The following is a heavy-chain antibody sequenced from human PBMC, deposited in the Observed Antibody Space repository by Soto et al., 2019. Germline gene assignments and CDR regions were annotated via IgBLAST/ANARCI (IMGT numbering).Heavy chain of an antibody. J-gene: IGHJ4*02. CDR2: IWYDGSNK. CDR1: GFTFSSYG. V-gene: IGHV3-33*01. CDR3: PRETTIGWKPFDY. D-gene: IGHD6-19*01. Sequence: QVQLVESGGGVVQPGRSLRLSCAASGFTFSSYGMHWVRQAPGKGLEWVAVIWYDGSNKYYADSVKGRFTISRDIPRTPLYLQMNSLRAEDPAVNSWPRETTIGWKPFDYWAREPWSPSPQ.